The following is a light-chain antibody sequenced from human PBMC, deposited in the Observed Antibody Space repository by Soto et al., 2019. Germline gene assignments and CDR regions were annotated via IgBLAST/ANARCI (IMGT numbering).Light chain of an antibody. CDR3: QQSYSTPFT. CDR2: AAS. J-gene: IGKJ3*01. Sequence: DIQMTQSPSSLSASVGDSVTITCRASQSSSNYLNWYQQKPGKAPKLLVYAASILQSGVPSRFSGSGSGTDFNLTISSLQPEDFATYYCQQSYSTPFTFGPGTKVDIK. V-gene: IGKV1-39*01. CDR1: QSSSNY.